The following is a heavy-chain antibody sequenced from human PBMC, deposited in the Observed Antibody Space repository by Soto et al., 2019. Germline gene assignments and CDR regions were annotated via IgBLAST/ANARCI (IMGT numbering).Heavy chain of an antibody. D-gene: IGHD5-12*01. CDR3: EGSWT. CDR1: GFTIRNYA. CDR2: ISGSSDRT. V-gene: IGHV3-23*01. J-gene: IGHJ3*01. Sequence: EVQVLESGGDLVQPGGSLRLSCAASGFTIRNYAMSWVRQAPGKALEWVSGISGSSDRTYYADSVKGRFTISKDTSSNTLYLQMNSLRVEDTAVYHGEGSWTWGQGTMVTVSS.